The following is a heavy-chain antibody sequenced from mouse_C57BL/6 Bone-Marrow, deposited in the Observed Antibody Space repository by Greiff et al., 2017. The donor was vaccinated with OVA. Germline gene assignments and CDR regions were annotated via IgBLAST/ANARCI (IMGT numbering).Heavy chain of an antibody. J-gene: IGHJ3*01. Sequence: VQLKESGPGLVKPSQSLSLTCSVTGYSITSGYYWNWIRQFPGNKLEWMGYISYDGSNNYNPSLKNRISITRDTSKNQFFLKLNSVTTEDTATYYCAPLYYGFAYWGQGTLVTVSA. CDR3: APLYYGFAY. CDR1: GYSITSGYY. D-gene: IGHD2-1*01. V-gene: IGHV3-6*01. CDR2: ISYDGSN.